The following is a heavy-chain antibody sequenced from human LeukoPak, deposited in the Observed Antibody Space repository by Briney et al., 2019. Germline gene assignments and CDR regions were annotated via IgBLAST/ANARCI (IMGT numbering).Heavy chain of an antibody. CDR1: GGSISSGDYY. V-gene: IGHV4-30-4*01. J-gene: IGHJ4*02. Sequence: PSQTLSLTCTVSGGSISSGDYYWSWIRQPPGKGLEWIGYIYYSGSTYYNPSLKSRVTISVDTSKNQLSLKLSSVTAADTAVYYCARCTTTVTTWFDYWGQGTLVTVSS. D-gene: IGHD4-17*01. CDR3: ARCTTTVTTWFDY. CDR2: IYYSGST.